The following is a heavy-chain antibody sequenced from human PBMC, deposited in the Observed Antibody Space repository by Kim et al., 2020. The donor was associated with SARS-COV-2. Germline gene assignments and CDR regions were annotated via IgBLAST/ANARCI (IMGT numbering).Heavy chain of an antibody. D-gene: IGHD2-2*01. Sequence: RVTISVDTSKNQFSLKLSSVTAADTAVYYCARDRFVVVPAAMLPDIDFDYWGQGTLVTVSS. V-gene: IGHV4-39*07. CDR3: ARDRFVVVPAAMLPDIDFDY. J-gene: IGHJ4*02.